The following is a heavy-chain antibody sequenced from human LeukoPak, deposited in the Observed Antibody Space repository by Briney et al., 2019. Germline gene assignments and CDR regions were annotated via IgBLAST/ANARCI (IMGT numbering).Heavy chain of an antibody. V-gene: IGHV3-7*01. CDR1: GFTFSSYW. CDR2: IKQDGSEK. CDR3: ARFRTLRLGELSWYYFDY. J-gene: IGHJ4*02. Sequence: GGSPRLSCAASGFTFSSYWMSWVRQAPGKGLEWVANIKQDGSEKYYVDSVKGRFTISRDNAKNSLYLQMKSLRAEDTAVYYCARFRTLRLGELSWYYFDYWGQGTLVTVSS. D-gene: IGHD3-16*02.